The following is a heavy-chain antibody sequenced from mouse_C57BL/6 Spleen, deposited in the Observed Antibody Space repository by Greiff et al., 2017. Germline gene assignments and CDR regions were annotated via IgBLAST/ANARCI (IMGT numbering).Heavy chain of an antibody. J-gene: IGHJ1*03. D-gene: IGHD4-1*01. CDR1: GYTFTSYW. CDR2: IDPSDSYT. V-gene: IGHV1-59*01. CDR3: ARGGTGTGYWYFDV. Sequence: VQLQQPGAELVRPGTSVKLSCKASGYTFTSYWMHWVKQRPGQGLEWIGVIDPSDSYTNYNQKFKGKATLTVDTSSSTAYMQLSSLTSEDSAVYCCARGGTGTGYWYFDVWGTGTTVTVSS.